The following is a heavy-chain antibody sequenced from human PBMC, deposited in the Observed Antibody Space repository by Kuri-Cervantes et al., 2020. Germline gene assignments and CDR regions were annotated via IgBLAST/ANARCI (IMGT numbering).Heavy chain of an antibody. CDR2: IWSDGSSR. V-gene: IGHV3-30*02. J-gene: IGHJ4*02. CDR1: GFTFTNAW. CDR3: SKQGGSEDY. Sequence: GESLKISCAASGFTFTNAWMSWVRQAPGKGLEWVALIWSDGSSRHHADSAKGRFTISRDDSKNMLYLQMNSLRAEDTAVYYCSKQGGSEDYWGQGTLVTVSS.